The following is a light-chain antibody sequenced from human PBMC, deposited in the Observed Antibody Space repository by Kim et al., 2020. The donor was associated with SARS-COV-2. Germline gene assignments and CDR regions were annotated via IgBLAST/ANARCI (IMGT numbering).Light chain of an antibody. J-gene: IGKJ4*01. CDR1: QSVSSSY. Sequence: SPGERATLSCMASQSVSSSYLAWYQQNPGQAPRLLIHGTSRRAAGIPDRFSGSGSGTDFTLTISRLEPEDFAVYYCHQYNESPRTFGGGTKVDIK. CDR2: GTS. V-gene: IGKV3-20*01. CDR3: HQYNESPRT.